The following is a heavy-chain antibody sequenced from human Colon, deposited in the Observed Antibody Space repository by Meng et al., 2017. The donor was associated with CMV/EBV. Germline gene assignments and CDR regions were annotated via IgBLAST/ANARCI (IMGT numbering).Heavy chain of an antibody. V-gene: IGHV1-46*01. D-gene: IGHD6-13*01. CDR1: GYTFTSYY. J-gene: IGHJ4*02. Sequence: ASVKVSCKASGYTFTSYYMHWVRQAPGQGLEWMGIINPSGGSTSYAQKFQGRVTMSRDTSTSTVYMEVRSLRSEDTAVYYCARVYSSSWSGFDYWGQGTLVTVSS. CDR3: ARVYSSSWSGFDY. CDR2: INPSGGST.